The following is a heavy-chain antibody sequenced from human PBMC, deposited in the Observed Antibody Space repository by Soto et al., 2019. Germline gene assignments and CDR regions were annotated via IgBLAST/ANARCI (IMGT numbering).Heavy chain of an antibody. D-gene: IGHD3-10*01. CDR3: AKASVITMVRGITILDY. V-gene: IGHV3-23*01. CDR1: GFTFSSYA. CDR2: ISGSGGST. Sequence: GGSLRLSCAASGFTFSSYAMSWVRQAPGKGLGWVSAISGSGGSTYYADSVKGRFTISRDNSKNTLYLQMNSLRAEDTAVYYCAKASVITMVRGITILDYWGQGTLVTVSS. J-gene: IGHJ4*02.